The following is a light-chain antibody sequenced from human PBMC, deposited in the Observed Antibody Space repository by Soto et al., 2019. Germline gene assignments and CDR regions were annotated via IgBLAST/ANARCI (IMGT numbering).Light chain of an antibody. CDR3: QQYGSSPWT. J-gene: IGKJ1*01. CDR2: GAS. Sequence: EIVLTQSPGTLSLSPGERATLSCRASQSVSSSYLAWYQQKPGQAPRVLIYGASSMATGIQDRFSGSGFGTDFTLTISRLEPEDFAVYYCQQYGSSPWTVGHGTKVEIK. V-gene: IGKV3-20*01. CDR1: QSVSSSY.